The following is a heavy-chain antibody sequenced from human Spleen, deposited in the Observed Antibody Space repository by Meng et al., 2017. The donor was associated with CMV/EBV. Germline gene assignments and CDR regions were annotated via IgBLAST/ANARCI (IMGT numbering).Heavy chain of an antibody. CDR1: GFSFTASPMR. CDR3: ARISADTGLEFDY. D-gene: IGHD1-1*01. V-gene: IGHV2-70D*14. Sequence: SGPTLVKPTQTLTLTCAFSGFSFTASPMRVSWIRQPPGKALEWLARIDWDDDKFYSPSLKTGLTISKDTSKNHVVLTMTNMNPVDTATYYCARISADTGLEFDYWGQGILVTVSS. J-gene: IGHJ4*02. CDR2: IDWDDDK.